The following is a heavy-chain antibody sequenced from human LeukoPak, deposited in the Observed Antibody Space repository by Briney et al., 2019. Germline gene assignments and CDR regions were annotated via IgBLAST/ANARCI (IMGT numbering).Heavy chain of an antibody. Sequence: GASVKVSSKASGGTFSSYAISWVGQAPGQGLEWMGGIVPIFGIANYAQKFQGRVTITADESTSTAYMELSSLRSEDTAVYYCAIIPAAMPRYYYYGMDVWGKGTTVTVSS. CDR2: IVPIFGIA. CDR1: GGTFSSYA. J-gene: IGHJ6*04. D-gene: IGHD2-2*01. V-gene: IGHV1-69*13. CDR3: AIIPAAMPRYYYYGMDV.